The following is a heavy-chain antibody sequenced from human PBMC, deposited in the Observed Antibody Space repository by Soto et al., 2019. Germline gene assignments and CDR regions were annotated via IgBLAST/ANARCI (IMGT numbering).Heavy chain of an antibody. CDR1: GGSISSYY. Sequence: SETLSLTCTVSGGSISSYYWSWIRQPPGKGLEWIGYIYYSGSTNYNPSLKSRVTISVDTSKNQFSLKLSSVTAADTAVYYCARLGGYCSTTGCYGYYAMDVWGQGT. D-gene: IGHD2-2*01. V-gene: IGHV4-59*01. CDR3: ARLGGYCSTTGCYGYYAMDV. CDR2: IYYSGST. J-gene: IGHJ6*02.